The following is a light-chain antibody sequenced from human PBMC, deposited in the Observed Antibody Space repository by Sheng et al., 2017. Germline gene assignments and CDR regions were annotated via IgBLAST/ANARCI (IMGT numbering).Light chain of an antibody. V-gene: IGLV2-14*03. Sequence: QSALTQPASVSGSPGQSITISCTGTSSDVGGYNYVSWYQQHPGKAPKLMIYDVSNRPSGVSNRFSGSKSGNTASLTISGLQTEDEAHYYCTSYTNLGTFIVFGGGTKLTVL. CDR1: SSDVGGYNY. CDR2: DVS. CDR3: TSYTNLGTFIV. J-gene: IGLJ3*02.